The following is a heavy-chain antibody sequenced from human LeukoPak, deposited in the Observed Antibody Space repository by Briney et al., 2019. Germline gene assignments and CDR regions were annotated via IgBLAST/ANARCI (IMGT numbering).Heavy chain of an antibody. CDR2: IYTSGST. CDR3: ARELAAALDY. Sequence: SQTLSLTCTVSGGSISSGSHYWRWLRQPAGKGLEWIGRIYTSGSTNYNPSLKGRVTISVDTSKNQSSLKLSSVTAADTAVYYCARELAAALDYWGQGTLVTVSS. CDR1: GGSISSGSHY. D-gene: IGHD6-13*01. V-gene: IGHV4-61*02. J-gene: IGHJ4*02.